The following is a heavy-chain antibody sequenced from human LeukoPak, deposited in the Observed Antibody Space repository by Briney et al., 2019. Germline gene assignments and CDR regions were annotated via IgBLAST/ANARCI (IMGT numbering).Heavy chain of an antibody. V-gene: IGHV3-7*01. CDR3: ARELRTFDS. CDR1: GFTFSSYW. J-gene: IGHJ4*02. CDR2: IKHNRDEL. D-gene: IGHD3-16*01. Sequence: GGSLRLSCAASGFTFSSYWMTWVRQAPGKGLEWVANIKHNRDELNYVDSVEDRFTISRDNAKNSLYLHMTGLRAEDTAVYYCARELRTFDSWGQGTLVTVSS.